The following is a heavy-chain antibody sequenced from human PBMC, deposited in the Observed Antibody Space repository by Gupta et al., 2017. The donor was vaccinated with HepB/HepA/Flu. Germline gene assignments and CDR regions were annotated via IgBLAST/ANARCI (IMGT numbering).Heavy chain of an antibody. J-gene: IGHJ4*02. Sequence: EVQLLESGGGLVQPGGSLRPSCAASGFTFSSYAITWVRQAPGKGLEWVSSISPSGGSTYYADSVKGRFTISRDNSRNTVYLQMNSLRADDTAVYYCAKGFTRSLDYWGQGTLVTVSS. CDR1: GFTFSSYA. V-gene: IGHV3-23*01. CDR2: ISPSGGST. CDR3: AKGFTRSLDY. D-gene: IGHD2-15*01.